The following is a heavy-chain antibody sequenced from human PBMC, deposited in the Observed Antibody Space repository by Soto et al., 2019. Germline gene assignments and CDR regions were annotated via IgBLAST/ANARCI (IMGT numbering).Heavy chain of an antibody. Sequence: SVTVSCKASGGTFSSYAISLVRQAPGQGLEWMGGIIPIFGTANYAQKFQGRVTITADESTSTAYMELSSLRSEDTAVYYCAREAGYNSVVFDYWGQGTLVTVSS. CDR2: IIPIFGTA. CDR3: AREAGYNSVVFDY. CDR1: GGTFSSYA. D-gene: IGHD5-12*01. J-gene: IGHJ4*02. V-gene: IGHV1-69*13.